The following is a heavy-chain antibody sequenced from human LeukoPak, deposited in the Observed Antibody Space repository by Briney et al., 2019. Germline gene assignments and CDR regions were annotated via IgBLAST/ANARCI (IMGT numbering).Heavy chain of an antibody. CDR3: ARSRFGDYGMDV. J-gene: IGHJ6*02. CDR1: GGTFSSYA. Sequence: ASVKVSCKASGGTFSSYAISWVRQAPGQGLEWMGRIIPILGIANYAQKFQGRVTITADKSTNTAYMELSSLRSEDTAVYYCARSRFGDYGMDVWGQGTTVTVSS. CDR2: IIPILGIA. D-gene: IGHD3-10*01. V-gene: IGHV1-69*04.